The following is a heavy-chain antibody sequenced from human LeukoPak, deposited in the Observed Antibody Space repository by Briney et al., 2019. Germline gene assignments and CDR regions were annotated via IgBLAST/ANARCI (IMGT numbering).Heavy chain of an antibody. D-gene: IGHD1-26*01. Sequence: GASVKVSCKASGYTFTGYYMHWVRQAPGQGLEWMGWINPNSGGTNYAQKFQGRVTMTRDTSISTAYMELSRLRSDDTAVYYCAGLPGGGSYYFSADHDYWGQGTLVTVSS. CDR2: INPNSGGT. CDR1: GYTFTGYY. J-gene: IGHJ4*02. V-gene: IGHV1-2*02. CDR3: AGLPGGGSYYFSADHDY.